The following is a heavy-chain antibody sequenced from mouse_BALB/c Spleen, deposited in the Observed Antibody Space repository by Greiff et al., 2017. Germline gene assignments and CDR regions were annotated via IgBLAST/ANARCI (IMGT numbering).Heavy chain of an antibody. Sequence: EVQVVESGGGLVKPGGSLKLSCAASGFAFSSYDMSWVRQTPEKRLEWVAYISSGGGSTYYPDTVKGRFTISRDNAKNTLYLQMSSLKSEDTAMYYCARHEDGYYGAMDYWGQGTSVTVSS. V-gene: IGHV5-12-1*01. CDR3: ARHEDGYYGAMDY. CDR2: ISSGGGST. D-gene: IGHD2-3*01. CDR1: GFAFSSYD. J-gene: IGHJ4*01.